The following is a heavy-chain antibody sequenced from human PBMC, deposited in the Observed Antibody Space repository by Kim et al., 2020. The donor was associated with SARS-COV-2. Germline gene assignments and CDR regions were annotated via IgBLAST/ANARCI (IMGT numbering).Heavy chain of an antibody. V-gene: IGHV1-2*02. D-gene: IGHD2-2*01. CDR1: GYTFTGYY. CDR2: INPNSGGT. CDR3: ARPPRVVPAAIGWFDP. J-gene: IGHJ5*02. Sequence: ASVKVSCKASGYTFTGYYMHWVRQAPGQGLEWMGWINPNSGGTNYAQKFQGRVTMTRDTSISTAYMELSRLRSDDTAVYYCARPPRVVPAAIGWFDPWGQGTLVTVSS.